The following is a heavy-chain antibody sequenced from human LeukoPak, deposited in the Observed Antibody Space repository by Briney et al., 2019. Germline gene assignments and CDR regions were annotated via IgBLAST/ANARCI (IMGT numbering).Heavy chain of an antibody. CDR2: IKADESEN. CDR3: AKDHPTWIQLWFIN. CDR1: GFTFRTYW. J-gene: IGHJ4*02. V-gene: IGHV3-7*03. Sequence: GGSLRLSCTASGFTFRTYWMRGVRQAPGKGLEGVATIKADESENYYVDSVKGRFTIYRDNSKNSLSLQMNSLRAEDTAVYYCAKDHPTWIQLWFINWGQGTLVTVSS. D-gene: IGHD5-18*01.